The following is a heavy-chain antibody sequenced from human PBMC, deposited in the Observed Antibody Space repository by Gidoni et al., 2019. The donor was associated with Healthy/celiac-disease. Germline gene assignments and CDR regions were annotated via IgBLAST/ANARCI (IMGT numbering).Heavy chain of an antibody. V-gene: IGHV3-23*01. CDR2: SSGSGGST. Sequence: EVQLLESGGGLVQPGGSLRLSCAASGLTFSSDAMSWVRQAPGKGLEWVSASSGSGGSTYYADSVKGRFTISRDNSKNTLYLQMNSLRAEDTAVYYCTKSPYYYDSSGSDYWGQGTLVTVSS. CDR1: GLTFSSDA. D-gene: IGHD3-22*01. J-gene: IGHJ4*02. CDR3: TKSPYYYDSSGSDY.